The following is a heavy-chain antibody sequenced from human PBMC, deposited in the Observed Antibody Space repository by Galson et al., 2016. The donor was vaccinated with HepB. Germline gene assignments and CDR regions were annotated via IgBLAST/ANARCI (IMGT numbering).Heavy chain of an antibody. CDR1: GYTLTELS. Sequence: SVKVSCKVSGYTLTELSMHWVRQAPGRGLQWMGGVDPEDGKVIYAQNFQGRVTMTEDTSTDTAYMELISLRSDDTAGYYCATEGYGFDFWGQGTLVTVSS. J-gene: IGHJ4*02. CDR3: ATEGYGFDF. CDR2: VDPEDGKV. V-gene: IGHV1-24*01. D-gene: IGHD5-18*01.